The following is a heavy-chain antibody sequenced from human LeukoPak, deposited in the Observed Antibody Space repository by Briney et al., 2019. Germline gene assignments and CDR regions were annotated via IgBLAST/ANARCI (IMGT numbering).Heavy chain of an antibody. J-gene: IGHJ4*02. D-gene: IGHD6-19*01. Sequence: PGGSLRLSCAASGFTFSSYSMSWVRQAPGKGLEWVSSISSSSTYIYYADSVKGRFTISRDNDKNSLYLQMNSLRAEDTAVYYCARDGTSSGWYDYWGQGTLVTVSS. CDR1: GFTFSSYS. CDR3: ARDGTSSGWYDY. CDR2: ISSSSTYI. V-gene: IGHV3-21*01.